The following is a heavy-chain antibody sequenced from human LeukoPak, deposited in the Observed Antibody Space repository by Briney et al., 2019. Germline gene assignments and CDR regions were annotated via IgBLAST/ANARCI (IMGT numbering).Heavy chain of an antibody. Sequence: GGSLRLSCAASGFTFSSYNMNWVRQTPGKGLEWVSYISSSSSTIYYADSVKGRFTISRDNARNSLYLQLNSLRDEDTAVYYCARRGYSSSWSSSDYWGEGSLVTVSS. D-gene: IGHD5-12*01. V-gene: IGHV3-48*02. CDR1: GFTFSSYN. CDR2: ISSSSSTI. J-gene: IGHJ4*02. CDR3: ARRGYSSSWSSSDY.